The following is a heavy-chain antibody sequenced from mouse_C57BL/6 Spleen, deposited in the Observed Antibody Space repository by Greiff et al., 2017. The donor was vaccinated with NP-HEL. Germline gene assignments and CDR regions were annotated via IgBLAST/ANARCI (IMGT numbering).Heavy chain of an antibody. V-gene: IGHV1-55*01. CDR2: IYPGSGST. Sequence: QVHVKQSGAELVKPGASVKMSCKASGYTFTSYWITWVKQRPGQGLEWIGDIYPGSGSTNYNEKFKSKATLTVDTSSSTAYMQLSSLTSEDSAVYYCARQGSNDAMDYWGQGTSVTVSS. CDR3: ARQGSNDAMDY. J-gene: IGHJ4*01. CDR1: GYTFTSYW. D-gene: IGHD2-5*01.